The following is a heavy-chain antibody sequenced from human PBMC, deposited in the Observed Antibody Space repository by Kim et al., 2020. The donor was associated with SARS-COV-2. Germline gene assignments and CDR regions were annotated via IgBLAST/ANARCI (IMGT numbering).Heavy chain of an antibody. V-gene: IGHV3-64D*09. J-gene: IGHJ4*02. Sequence: ADSVKGRFTISRDNSKNTLYLQMSSLRAEDTAVYYCVKGDIVVVPAAMGYWGQGTLVTVSS. CDR3: VKGDIVVVPAAMGY. D-gene: IGHD2-2*01.